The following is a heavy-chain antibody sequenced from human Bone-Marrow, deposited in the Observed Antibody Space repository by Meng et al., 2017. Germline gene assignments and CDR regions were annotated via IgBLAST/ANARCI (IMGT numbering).Heavy chain of an antibody. D-gene: IGHD6-13*01. CDR3: ATGAAAADH. V-gene: IGHV3-15*01. Sequence: GESLKISCVASGLSFTDAWMSWVRQAPGKGLEWVGRIKRNSDGGTIDYAAPVKGRFTSSRDDSKNTLYLQMDSLITEDTAVYFCATGAAAADHWGQGTLVTVSS. CDR2: IKRNSDGGTI. CDR1: GLSFTDAW. J-gene: IGHJ4*02.